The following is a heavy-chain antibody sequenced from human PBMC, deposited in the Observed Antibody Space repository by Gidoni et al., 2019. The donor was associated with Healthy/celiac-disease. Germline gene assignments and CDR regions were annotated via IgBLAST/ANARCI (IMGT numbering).Heavy chain of an antibody. D-gene: IGHD2-2*01. CDR1: GFTFRSYR. CDR2: ISSSSSYI. V-gene: IGHV3-21*01. J-gene: IGHJ4*02. CDR3: ARTRQAPSEYYFDY. Sequence: EVQLVESGGGLVKPGGSLRLSCAAYGFTFRSYRMNWVRQARGKGLEWVSSISSSSSYIYYADSVKGRFTISRDNAKNSLYLQMNSLRAEDTAVYYCARTRQAPSEYYFDYWGQGTLVTVSS.